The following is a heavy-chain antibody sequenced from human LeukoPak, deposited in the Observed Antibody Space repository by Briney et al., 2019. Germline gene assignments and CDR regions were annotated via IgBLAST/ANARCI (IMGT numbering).Heavy chain of an antibody. Sequence: GGSLRLSCAASGFTFSSYWMSWVRQAPGKGLEWVANIKQDGSEKYYVDSVKGRFTISRDNAKNSLYLQMNSLRAEDTAVYYCARGDYYDSSGYYYDPAVDDYWGQGTLVTVSS. V-gene: IGHV3-7*01. D-gene: IGHD3-22*01. J-gene: IGHJ4*02. CDR1: GFTFSSYW. CDR3: ARGDYYDSSGYYYDPAVDDY. CDR2: IKQDGSEK.